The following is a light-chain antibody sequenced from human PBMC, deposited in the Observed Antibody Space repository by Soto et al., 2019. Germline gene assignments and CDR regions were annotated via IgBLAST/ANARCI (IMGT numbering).Light chain of an antibody. J-gene: IGKJ5*01. CDR1: QSVSNN. V-gene: IGKV3D-15*01. CDR3: QQYNNWPPIT. Sequence: EIVLTQSPDTLSLSPGESATLSCLASQSVSNNYLAWYQQKPGQAPRLLIYGASNRATGIPDRFSGSGSGTEFTLTISSLQSEDFAVYYCQQYNNWPPITFGQGTRLEIK. CDR2: GAS.